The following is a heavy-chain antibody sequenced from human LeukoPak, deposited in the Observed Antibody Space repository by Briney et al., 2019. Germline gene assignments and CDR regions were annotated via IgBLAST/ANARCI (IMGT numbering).Heavy chain of an antibody. Sequence: GGSLRLSCAASGFTFSSYSMNWVRQAPGKGLEWVSSISSSSSYIYYADSVKGRFTISRDNAKNSLYLQMNSLRAEDTAVCYCATLYGSGRFDYYYYYGMDVWGQGTTVTVSS. D-gene: IGHD3-10*01. J-gene: IGHJ6*02. CDR2: ISSSSSYI. CDR1: GFTFSSYS. CDR3: ATLYGSGRFDYYYYYGMDV. V-gene: IGHV3-21*01.